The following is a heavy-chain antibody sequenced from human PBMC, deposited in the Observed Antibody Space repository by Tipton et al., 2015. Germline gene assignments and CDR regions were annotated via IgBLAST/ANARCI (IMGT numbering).Heavy chain of an antibody. Sequence: TLSLTCSVSSDSISKYYWSWIRQPPGKELEWIGYIQYGGSTNYNPSLKSRVTISVDTSKTQFSLKMSSVTASDTAVYYCARDRNPNWGFEGLDFWGQGTLVTVSS. D-gene: IGHD7-27*01. V-gene: IGHV4-59*01. CDR3: ARDRNPNWGFEGLDF. J-gene: IGHJ4*02. CDR1: SDSISKYY. CDR2: IQYGGST.